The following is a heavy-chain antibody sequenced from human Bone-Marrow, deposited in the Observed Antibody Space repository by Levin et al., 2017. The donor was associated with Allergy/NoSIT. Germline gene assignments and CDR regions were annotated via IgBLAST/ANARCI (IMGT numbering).Heavy chain of an antibody. J-gene: IGHJ4*02. Sequence: SCATSGFTFDDYAMHWVRQPPGKGLEWVSSISWNGGRIDYVDSVRGRFTISRDNAKNSLFLQMDSLRPEDTAIYYCTKDNGEYISLAEDWGQGTLVTVSS. CDR2: ISWNGGRI. CDR1: GFTFDDYA. CDR3: TKDNGEYISLAED. V-gene: IGHV3-9*01. D-gene: IGHD3-10*01.